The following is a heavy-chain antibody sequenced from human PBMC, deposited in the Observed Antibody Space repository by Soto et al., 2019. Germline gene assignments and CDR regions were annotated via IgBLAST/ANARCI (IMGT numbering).Heavy chain of an antibody. CDR1: GFTFSSYA. CDR3: ARRAVAGKLGLDY. D-gene: IGHD6-19*01. CDR2: ISYDGSNK. J-gene: IGHJ4*02. Sequence: PGGSLRLSCAASGFTFSSYAMHWVRQAPGKGLEWVAVISYDGSNKYYADSVKGRFTISRDNSKNTLYLQMNSLRAEDTAVYYCARRAVAGKLGLDYWGQGTLVTVSS. V-gene: IGHV3-30-3*01.